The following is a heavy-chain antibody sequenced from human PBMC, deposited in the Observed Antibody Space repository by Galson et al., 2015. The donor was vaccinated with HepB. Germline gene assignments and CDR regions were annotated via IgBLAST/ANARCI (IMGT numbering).Heavy chain of an antibody. D-gene: IGHD5-18*01. Sequence: SLRLSCAASGFTFSSYAMSWVRQAPGKGLEWVSAISGSGGSTYYADSVKGRFTISRDNSKNTLYLQMNSLRAEDTAVYYCAKLQGVDTAMVYYFDYWGQGTLVTVSS. CDR3: AKLQGVDTAMVYYFDY. CDR2: ISGSGGST. J-gene: IGHJ4*02. V-gene: IGHV3-23*01. CDR1: GFTFSSYA.